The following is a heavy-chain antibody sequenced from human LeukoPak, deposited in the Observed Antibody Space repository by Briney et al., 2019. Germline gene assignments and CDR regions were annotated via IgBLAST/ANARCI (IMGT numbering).Heavy chain of an antibody. V-gene: IGHV3-30*18. CDR3: AKSGRIDGDYNY. Sequence: PGGPLRLSCGASGFTFSSYGMHWVRQAPGKGLEWVAVISYDGSNKKYADSVKGRFTISRDNSKNTLYLQMNSLRAEDTAVYYCAKSGRIDGDYNYWGQGTLVTVSS. CDR2: ISYDGSNK. J-gene: IGHJ4*02. D-gene: IGHD4-17*01. CDR1: GFTFSSYG.